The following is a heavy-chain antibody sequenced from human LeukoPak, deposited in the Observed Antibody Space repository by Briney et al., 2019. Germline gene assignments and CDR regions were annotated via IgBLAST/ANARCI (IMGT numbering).Heavy chain of an antibody. Sequence: ASVKVSCKASGYTFTSYGVSWMRQAPGQGLEWMGWISIYNGNTNYAQRFQGRVTMTTDTSTGTAYMDLRSLRSDDTAVYYCARDGLGSTTYFFDYWGQGTLVTVSS. J-gene: IGHJ4*02. D-gene: IGHD1-26*01. V-gene: IGHV1-18*01. CDR3: ARDGLGSTTYFFDY. CDR2: ISIYNGNT. CDR1: GYTFTSYG.